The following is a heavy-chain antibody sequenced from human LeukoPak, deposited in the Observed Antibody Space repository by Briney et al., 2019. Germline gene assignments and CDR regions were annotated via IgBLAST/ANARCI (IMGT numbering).Heavy chain of an antibody. J-gene: IGHJ4*02. CDR2: INPSGGST. D-gene: IGHD3-16*01. V-gene: IGHV1-46*01. CDR3: ARSYVWGGSTDY. Sequence: VASVKVSCKASGYTFTSYYMHWVRQAPGQGLEWMGIINPSGGSTSYAQKFQGRVTMTRDMSTSTVYMELSSLRSEDTAVYYCARSYVWGGSTDYWGQGTLVTVSS. CDR1: GYTFTSYY.